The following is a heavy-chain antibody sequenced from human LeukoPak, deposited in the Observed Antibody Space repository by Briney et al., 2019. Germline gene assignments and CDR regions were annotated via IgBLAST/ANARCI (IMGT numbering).Heavy chain of an antibody. CDR3: ARNYDISGYYYGY. CDR2: IYYSGST. Sequence: PSETLSLTCTVSGGSISSSSYYWGWIRQPPGKGLQWIGSIYYSGSTYYNPSLKGRVTISVDTSKSQFSLKLSSVTAADTALYYCARNYDISGYYYGYWGQGTLVTVSS. D-gene: IGHD3-22*01. CDR1: GGSISSSSYY. J-gene: IGHJ4*02. V-gene: IGHV4-39*01.